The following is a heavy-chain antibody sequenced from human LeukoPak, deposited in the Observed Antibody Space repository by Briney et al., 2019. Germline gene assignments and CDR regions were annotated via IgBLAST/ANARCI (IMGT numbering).Heavy chain of an antibody. J-gene: IGHJ4*02. V-gene: IGHV4-39*01. CDR1: GGSISSSSYY. CDR3: ARRSLYYDILTGDN. CDR2: IYYSGST. Sequence: SETLSLTCTVSGGSISSSSYYWGWIRQPPGKGLEWIGSIYYSGSTYYNPSLKSRVTISVDTSKNQFSLKLSSVTAADTAVYYCARRSLYYDILTGDNWGQGTLVTVSS. D-gene: IGHD3-9*01.